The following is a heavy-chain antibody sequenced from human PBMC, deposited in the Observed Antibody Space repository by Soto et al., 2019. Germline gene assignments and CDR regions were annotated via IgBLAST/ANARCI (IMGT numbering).Heavy chain of an antibody. Sequence: SVKVSCKASGGTFSSYTISWVRQAPGQGLEWMGRIIPILGIANYAQKFQGRVTITADKSTSTAYMELSSLRSEDTAVYYCARAPTANSNWFDPWGHGTLVTVSS. CDR2: IIPILGIA. CDR1: GGTFSSYT. V-gene: IGHV1-69*02. J-gene: IGHJ5*02. CDR3: ARAPTANSNWFDP. D-gene: IGHD4-17*01.